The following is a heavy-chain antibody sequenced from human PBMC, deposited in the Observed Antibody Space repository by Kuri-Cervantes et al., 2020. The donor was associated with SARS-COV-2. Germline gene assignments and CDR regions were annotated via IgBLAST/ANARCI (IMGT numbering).Heavy chain of an antibody. Sequence: SRPTLVKPTQTLTLTCTFSGFSLTTRGLGVGWTRQPPGKALEWLAVIYWDDDKRYSPSLKTRLTITKDTSKNQVVLTMTNMDPMDTATYYCGLHSRLLLNWAQGTLVTVSS. D-gene: IGHD2-21*01. CDR3: GLHSRLLLN. V-gene: IGHV2-5*02. CDR2: IYWDDDK. J-gene: IGHJ4*02. CDR1: GFSLTTRGLG.